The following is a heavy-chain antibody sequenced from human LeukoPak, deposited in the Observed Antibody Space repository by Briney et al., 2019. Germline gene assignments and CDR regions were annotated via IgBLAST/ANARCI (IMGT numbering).Heavy chain of an antibody. J-gene: IGHJ6*02. D-gene: IGHD2-15*01. V-gene: IGHV1-8*01. Sequence: ASVKVSCKASGYTFTSFDINWVRQATGQGLEWMGWMNPNSGNTGLAQKFQGRVTLTRDTSLSTAYMELSNLRSDDTAVYYCARDEVVAAPNYFGMVVWGQGTTVSVSS. CDR1: GYTFTSFD. CDR2: MNPNSGNT. CDR3: ARDEVVAAPNYFGMVV.